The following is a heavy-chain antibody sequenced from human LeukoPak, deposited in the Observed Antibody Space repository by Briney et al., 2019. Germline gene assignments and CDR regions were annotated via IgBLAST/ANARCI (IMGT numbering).Heavy chain of an antibody. Sequence: SQTLSLTCTVSGGSLSSGDYYWSWIRQHPGKGLEWIGYIYYSGSTYYNPSLKSRVTISVDTSKNQFSLKLSSVTAADTAVYYCARGGGGQLWLVDYWGQGTLVTVSS. CDR3: ARGGGGQLWLVDY. V-gene: IGHV4-31*03. CDR1: GGSLSSGDYY. J-gene: IGHJ4*02. D-gene: IGHD5-18*01. CDR2: IYYSGST.